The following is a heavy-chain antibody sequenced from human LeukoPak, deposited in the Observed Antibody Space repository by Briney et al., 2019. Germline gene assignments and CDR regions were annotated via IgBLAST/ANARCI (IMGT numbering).Heavy chain of an antibody. CDR3: TRDSGAGDY. CDR2: ISSSSSTI. Sequence: PGGSLRLSCAASGFTFSSYSMNWVRQAPGKGLEWVSYISSSSSTIYYADSVKGRFTISRDNAKNTLYLQMNSLRAEDTAVYYCTRDSGAGDYWGQGTLVTVSS. CDR1: GFTFSSYS. V-gene: IGHV3-48*01. J-gene: IGHJ4*02. D-gene: IGHD1-26*01.